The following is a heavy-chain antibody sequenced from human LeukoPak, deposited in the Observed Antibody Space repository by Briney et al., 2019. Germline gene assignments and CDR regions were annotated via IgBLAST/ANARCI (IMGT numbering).Heavy chain of an antibody. CDR2: INPNSGGT. CDR1: GYTFTGYY. V-gene: IGHV1-2*02. J-gene: IGHJ4*02. Sequence: ASVKVSCKASGYTFTGYYMHWVRQAPGQGLEWMGWINPNSGGTNYAQKFQGRVTMTRDTSISTAYMELSRLRSDDTAVYYCARVGFGSYQTAFDYWGQGTLVTVSS. D-gene: IGHD1-26*01. CDR3: ARVGFGSYQTAFDY.